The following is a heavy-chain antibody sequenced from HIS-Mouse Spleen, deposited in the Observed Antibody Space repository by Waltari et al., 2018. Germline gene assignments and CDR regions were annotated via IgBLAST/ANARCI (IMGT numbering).Heavy chain of an antibody. D-gene: IGHD6-13*01. Sequence: QLQLQESGPGLVKPSETLSLTCTVPGGSISSSSYYWGWIRQPPRKVLEGIGSIYYSGRTYSNPSIKSRVTISVDTSKNQFSLKRSSVTAADTAVYYCAREIPYSSSWYDWYFDLWGRGTLVTVSS. V-gene: IGHV4-39*07. CDR3: AREIPYSSSWYDWYFDL. J-gene: IGHJ2*01. CDR1: GGSISSSSYY. CDR2: IYYSGRT.